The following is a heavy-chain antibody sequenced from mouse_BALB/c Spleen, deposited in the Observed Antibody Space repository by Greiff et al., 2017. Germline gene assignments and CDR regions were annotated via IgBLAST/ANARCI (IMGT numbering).Heavy chain of an antibody. D-gene: IGHD2-14*01. V-gene: IGHV2-6-7*01. CDR3: ARVYRYDGWFAY. CDR1: GFSLTGYG. J-gene: IGHJ3*01. Sequence: QIQLQQSGPGLVAPSQSLSITCTVSGFSLTGYGVNWVRQPPGKGLEWLGMIWGDGSTDYNSALKSRLSISKDNSKSQVFLKMNSLQTDDTARYYCARVYRYDGWFAYWGQGTLVTVSA. CDR2: IWGDGST.